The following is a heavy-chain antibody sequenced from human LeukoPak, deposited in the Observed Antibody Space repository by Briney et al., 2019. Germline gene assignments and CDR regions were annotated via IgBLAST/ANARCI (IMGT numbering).Heavy chain of an antibody. Sequence: PSETLSLTCAVYGGSFSGYYWSWIRQPPGKGLEWIGEINHSGSTNYNPSLKSRVTISVDTSKNQFSLKLSSVTAADTAVYYCARQTSWTYYDFWSGYYGAFDIWGQGTMVTVSS. CDR3: ARQTSWTYYDFWSGYYGAFDI. CDR1: GGSFSGYY. V-gene: IGHV4-34*01. D-gene: IGHD3-3*01. J-gene: IGHJ3*02. CDR2: INHSGST.